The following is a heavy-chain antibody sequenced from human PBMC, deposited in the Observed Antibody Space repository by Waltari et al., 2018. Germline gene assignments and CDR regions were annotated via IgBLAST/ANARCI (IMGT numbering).Heavy chain of an antibody. CDR1: VGSFSGYY. D-gene: IGHD6-13*01. CDR3: ARAEGSSSFNWFDP. CDR2: IKHSGST. Sequence: QVQLQQWGAGLLKPSETLSITCAVYVGSFSGYYWSWIRQPPGKGLEWIGEIKHSGSTNYNPSLKSRVTISVDTSKNQFSLKLSSVTAADTAVYYCARAEGSSSFNWFDPWGQGTLVTVSS. J-gene: IGHJ5*02. V-gene: IGHV4-34*01.